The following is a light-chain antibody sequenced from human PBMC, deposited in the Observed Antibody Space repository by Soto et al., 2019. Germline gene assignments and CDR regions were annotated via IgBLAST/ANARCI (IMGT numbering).Light chain of an antibody. CDR2: NVY. V-gene: IGLV2-14*03. Sequence: QSVLTQPASVSGSPGQSITISCTGTSSDVGAYNFVSWHQQHPGKAPKLMIYNVYDRPSGISYRFSGSKSGNTASLTISGLQGEDEADYYCSAYTVSRTYLFGTGDQGHRP. J-gene: IGLJ1*01. CDR3: SAYTVSRTYL. CDR1: SSDVGAYNF.